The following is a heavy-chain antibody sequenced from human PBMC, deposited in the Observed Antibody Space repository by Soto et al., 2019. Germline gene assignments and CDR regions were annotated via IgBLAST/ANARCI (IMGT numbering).Heavy chain of an antibody. Sequence: QVQVVQSGAEVKKSGSSVKVSCKTSGGTFRSYAVNWVRQAPGQGLEWMGRIIPVLATTTYAQTFQGRLTFAAEKSTSTAYMELRSLRPEDTAVYYCARGGIAARPKPISFDPWGQGTLVTVSS. J-gene: IGHJ5*02. V-gene: IGHV1-69*06. CDR3: ARGGIAARPKPISFDP. CDR1: GGTFRSYA. D-gene: IGHD6-6*01. CDR2: IIPVLATT.